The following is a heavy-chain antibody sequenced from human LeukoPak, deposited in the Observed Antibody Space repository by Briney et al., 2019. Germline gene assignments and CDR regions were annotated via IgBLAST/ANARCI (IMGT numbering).Heavy chain of an antibody. CDR3: AKGPQGYCSGGSCYSTYYYYYMDV. CDR1: GFTLRSYG. J-gene: IGHJ6*03. V-gene: IGHV3-23*01. CDR2: ISGSGGST. Sequence: PGGSLRLSCAASGFTLRSYGMSWVRQAPGKGLEWVSAISGSGGSTYFADSVKGRFTISRDNSKNTLYLQMNSLRAEDTAVYYCAKGPQGYCSGGSCYSTYYYYYMDVWGKGTTVTISS. D-gene: IGHD2-15*01.